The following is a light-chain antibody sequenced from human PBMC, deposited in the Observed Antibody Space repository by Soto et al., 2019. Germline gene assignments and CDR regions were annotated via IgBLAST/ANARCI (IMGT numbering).Light chain of an antibody. Sequence: QSALTQPPSASGSLGRSLTISCTGTSSDIGAYIYVSWYQQHPGKAPKNIISEVSRRPSGVPERFSGSKSGNTASLTVSGLQADDEGHYYCSSYAGSNNFVFGTGTKLTVL. CDR1: SSDIGAYIY. CDR3: SSYAGSNNFV. J-gene: IGLJ1*01. CDR2: EVS. V-gene: IGLV2-8*01.